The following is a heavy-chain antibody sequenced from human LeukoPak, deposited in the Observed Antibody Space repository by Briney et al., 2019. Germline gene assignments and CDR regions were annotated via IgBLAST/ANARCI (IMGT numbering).Heavy chain of an antibody. V-gene: IGHV3-30*02. CDR1: GYTLTELS. Sequence: SCKVSGYTLTELSMHWVRQAPGKGLEWVAFIRYDGSNKYYADSVKGRFTISRDNSKNTLYLQMNSLRAEDTAVYYCAKVPNYYYDSSGYYSPWGQGTLVTVSS. D-gene: IGHD3-22*01. J-gene: IGHJ5*02. CDR2: IRYDGSNK. CDR3: AKVPNYYYDSSGYYSP.